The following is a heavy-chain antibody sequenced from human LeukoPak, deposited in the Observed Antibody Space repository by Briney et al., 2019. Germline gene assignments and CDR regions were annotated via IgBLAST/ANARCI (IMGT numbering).Heavy chain of an antibody. Sequence: SETLSLTCTVSGGSISSSDYYWGWIRQPPGKGLEGIGSISYSGSTYYNPSLKSRITISVDTSKNQFSLRVSSLTAADTAVYYCARQRITFGGVISIFDSWGQGTLVTVSS. V-gene: IGHV4-39*01. CDR2: ISYSGST. CDR3: ARQRITFGGVISIFDS. CDR1: GGSISSSDYY. J-gene: IGHJ4*02. D-gene: IGHD3-16*02.